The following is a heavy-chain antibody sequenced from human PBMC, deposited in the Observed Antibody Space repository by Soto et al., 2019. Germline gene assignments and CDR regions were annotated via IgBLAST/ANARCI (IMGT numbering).Heavy chain of an antibody. J-gene: IGHJ3*01. V-gene: IGHV3-33*01. CDR3: ARDWGACTPGECYSHGFDL. Sequence: QEQLVESGGGMVQPGGSLRLSCAVSGFTLDTYGMHWVRQAAGQGLEWVAVSWHDGRHLDYADSVRGRFTVFRDDSKNTLFLEMNGLRGDDTAVYYWARDWGACTPGECYSHGFDLWGQGTLVTVSS. D-gene: IGHD2-21*01. CDR1: GFTLDTYG. CDR2: SWHDGRHL.